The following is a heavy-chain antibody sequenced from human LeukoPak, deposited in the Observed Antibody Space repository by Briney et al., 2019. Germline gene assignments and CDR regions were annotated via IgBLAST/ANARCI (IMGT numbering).Heavy chain of an antibody. V-gene: IGHV4-39*07. CDR1: GGSISSSSYY. CDR3: ARPTGYYNGDFDS. D-gene: IGHD3-9*01. CDR2: INHSGST. J-gene: IGHJ4*02. Sequence: SETLSLTCTVSGGSISSSSYYWSWIRQPPGKGLEWIGEINHSGSTNYNPSLKSRVTISVDTSKNQFSLKLSSVTAADTAMYYCARPTGYYNGDFDSWGQGTLVTISS.